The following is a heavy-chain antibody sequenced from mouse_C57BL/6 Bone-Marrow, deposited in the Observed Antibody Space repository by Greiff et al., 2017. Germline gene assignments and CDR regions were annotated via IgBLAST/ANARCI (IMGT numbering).Heavy chain of an antibody. CDR2: TWWDDDK. J-gene: IGHJ1*03. V-gene: IGHV8-8*01. CDR1: GFSLSTFGMG. D-gene: IGHD1-1*01. CDR3: ARRRSHYYGSSWYFDV. Sequence: QVTLKVSGPGILQPSQTLSLTCSFSGFSLSTFGMGVGWIRQPSGKGLEWLAHTWWDDDKYYNPALKSRLTISEDTSKNQVFLKSANVDTADTATYYCARRRSHYYGSSWYFDVWGTGTTVTVSS.